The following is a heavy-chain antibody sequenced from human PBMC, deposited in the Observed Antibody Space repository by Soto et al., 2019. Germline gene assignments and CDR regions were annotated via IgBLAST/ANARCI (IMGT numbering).Heavy chain of an antibody. Sequence: QVQLVESGGGGVQPGSSLRLSCAASGFTFSSYAMHWVGQAPAKGLRWVAVISYDGSNKYYADSVKGRFTISRDNSKNTLYLQMNSLRAEDTAVYYCARDPLWGTAMVLWYFDLWGRGTLVTVSS. J-gene: IGHJ2*01. CDR2: ISYDGSNK. V-gene: IGHV3-30-3*01. CDR3: ARDPLWGTAMVLWYFDL. D-gene: IGHD5-18*01. CDR1: GFTFSSYA.